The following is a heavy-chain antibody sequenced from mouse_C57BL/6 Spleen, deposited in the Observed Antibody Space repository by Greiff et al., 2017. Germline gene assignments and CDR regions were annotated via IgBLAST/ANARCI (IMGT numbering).Heavy chain of an antibody. CDR3: ARRYPCLGMDY. CDR1: GYTFTSYW. D-gene: IGHD2-14*01. Sequence: QVQLQQPGAELVRPGSSVKLSCKASGYTFTSYWMHWVKQRPIQGLEWIGKIDPSDSATHSNQKFKDKATLTVDKSSSTAYMQLSSLPSEDSAVYSGARRYPCLGMDYWGQGTSVTVSS. V-gene: IGHV1-52*01. CDR2: IDPSDSAT. J-gene: IGHJ4*01.